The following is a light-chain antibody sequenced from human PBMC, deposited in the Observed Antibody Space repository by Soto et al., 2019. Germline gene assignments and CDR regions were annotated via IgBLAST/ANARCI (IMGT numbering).Light chain of an antibody. Sequence: QSALPQTPSVSGTPGQTVTISCSGSSSNIGRNYVYWYQQLPGAAPKLLMYSHNIRPSGVPDRFSASTSGTSASLVISGLRSEVEADYHCATWDDDVSGVVFGGGTKLTVL. V-gene: IGLV1-47*02. CDR2: SHN. J-gene: IGLJ2*01. CDR1: SSNIGRNY. CDR3: ATWDDDVSGVV.